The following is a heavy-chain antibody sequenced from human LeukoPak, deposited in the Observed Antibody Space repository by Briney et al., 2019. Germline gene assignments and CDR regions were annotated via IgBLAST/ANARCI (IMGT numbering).Heavy chain of an antibody. Sequence: PGRSLRLSCAASGFTFSSHWMHWARQAPGKGLVWVSRINGDETSTAYADSVKGRFTISRDNSKNTLYLQVNSRRAEDTAIYYCASFPRGNLGLIILDYWGQGTLVTVSS. D-gene: IGHD3-16*02. CDR2: INGDETST. V-gene: IGHV3-74*01. J-gene: IGHJ4*02. CDR1: GFTFSSHW. CDR3: ASFPRGNLGLIILDY.